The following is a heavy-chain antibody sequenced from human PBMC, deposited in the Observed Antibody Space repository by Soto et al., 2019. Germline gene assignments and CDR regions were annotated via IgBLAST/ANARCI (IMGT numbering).Heavy chain of an antibody. CDR3: ARDLRGSGSYRKGGFDI. CDR1: GGSISSSNW. V-gene: IGHV4-4*02. CDR2: IYHSGST. J-gene: IGHJ3*02. D-gene: IGHD1-26*01. Sequence: QVQLQESGPGLVKPSGTVSLTCAVSGGSISSSNWWSWVRQPPGKGLEWIGEIYHSGSTNYNPSLKSRVTISVDKSKNQFSLKLSSVTAADTAVYYCARDLRGSGSYRKGGFDIWGQGTMVTVSS.